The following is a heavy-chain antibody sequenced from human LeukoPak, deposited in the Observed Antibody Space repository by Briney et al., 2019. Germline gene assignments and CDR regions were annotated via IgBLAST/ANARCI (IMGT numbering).Heavy chain of an antibody. Sequence: ASVKVSCKASGYTSTSYDINWVRQATGQGLEWMGWMNPNSGNTGYAQKFQGRVTITRNTSISTAYMELSSLRSEDTAVYYCARATSTVTSEYFDYWGQGTLVTVSS. CDR3: ARATSTVTSEYFDY. D-gene: IGHD4-11*01. CDR2: MNPNSGNT. V-gene: IGHV1-8*03. J-gene: IGHJ4*02. CDR1: GYTSTSYD.